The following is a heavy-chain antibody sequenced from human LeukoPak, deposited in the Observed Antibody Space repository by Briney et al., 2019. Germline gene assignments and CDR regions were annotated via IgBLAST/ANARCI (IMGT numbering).Heavy chain of an antibody. D-gene: IGHD6-13*01. CDR2: IYYSGST. CDR1: GESISGFY. V-gene: IGHV4-59*08. J-gene: IGHJ4*02. Sequence: SETLSLTCTVSGESISGFYWTWIRQPPGKGLEWIGYIYYSGSTNYNPSLKSRVTTSVDTSKNQFSLKLSSVTAADTAVYYCARHYPKGGYSSSWFPFDYWGQGTLVTVSS. CDR3: ARHYPKGGYSSSWFPFDY.